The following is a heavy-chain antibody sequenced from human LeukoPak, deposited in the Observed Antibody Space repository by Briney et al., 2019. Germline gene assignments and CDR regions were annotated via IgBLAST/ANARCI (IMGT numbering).Heavy chain of an antibody. CDR3: ARDTNGYYYDSSGLPR. V-gene: IGHV1-69*04. CDR1: GGTFSSYA. D-gene: IGHD3-22*01. J-gene: IGHJ4*02. CDR2: IIPILGIA. Sequence: SVKVSCKASGGTFSSYAISWVRQAPGQGLEWMGRIIPILGIANYAQKFQGRVTITADKSTSTAYMELSSLRSEDTAVYYCARDTNGYYYDSSGLPRWGQGTLVTVSS.